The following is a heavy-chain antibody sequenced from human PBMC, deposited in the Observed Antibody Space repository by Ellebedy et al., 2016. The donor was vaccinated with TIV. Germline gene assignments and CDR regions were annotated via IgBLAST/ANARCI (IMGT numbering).Heavy chain of an antibody. Sequence: GGSLRLSCAASGFTLSSYGMHWVRQAPGKGLEWVANINQDGSKNYCVDSVKGRFTISRDNAKNALFLQMNSLRAEDTAFYYCVKDTLDNSGDAFDIWGQGTMVTVSS. CDR1: GFTLSSYG. CDR3: VKDTLDNSGDAFDI. J-gene: IGHJ3*02. D-gene: IGHD3-22*01. CDR2: INQDGSKN. V-gene: IGHV3-7*03.